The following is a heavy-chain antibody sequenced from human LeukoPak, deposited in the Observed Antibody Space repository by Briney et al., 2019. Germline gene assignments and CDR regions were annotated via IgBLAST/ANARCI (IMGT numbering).Heavy chain of an antibody. CDR1: GFTFSSYW. CDR2: INRDGSST. Sequence: PGGSLRLSCAASGFTFSSYWMHWVRQAPGKGLVWVSRINRDGSSTSCADSVKGLFTISRDNAKNTLYLQMNSLRAEDTAVYYCARDLAKDDAFDIWGQGTMVTVS. J-gene: IGHJ3*02. V-gene: IGHV3-74*01. CDR3: ARDLAKDDAFDI.